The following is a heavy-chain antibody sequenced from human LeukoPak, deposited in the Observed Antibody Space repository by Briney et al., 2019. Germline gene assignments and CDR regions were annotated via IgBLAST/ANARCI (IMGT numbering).Heavy chain of an antibody. V-gene: IGHV4-39*02. CDR1: GDSISTSYY. CDR3: ARAWPVAGAGFLKDNWFDP. CDR2: IYYTGGT. Sequence: SETLSLTCTVSGDSISTSYYWGWIRQPPGKGLEWIGTIYYTGGTSYNPSLKSRVTISVDTSKNHFSLKLSSVTAADTALYLCARAWPVAGAGFLKDNWFDPWGQGTLVTVS. D-gene: IGHD6-19*01. J-gene: IGHJ5*02.